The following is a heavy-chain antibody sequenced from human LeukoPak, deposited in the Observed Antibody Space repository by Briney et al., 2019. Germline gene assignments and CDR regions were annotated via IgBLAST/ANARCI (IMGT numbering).Heavy chain of an antibody. J-gene: IGHJ4*02. D-gene: IGHD2-15*01. V-gene: IGHV1-69*02. Sequence: SVKVSCKASGGTFSSYTISWVRQAPGQGLEWMGRIIPILGIANYAQKFQGRVTITADKSTSTAYMELSSLRSEDTAVYYCARSQDIVVVVAALDHWGQGTLVTVSS. CDR3: ARSQDIVVVVAALDH. CDR1: GGTFSSYT. CDR2: IIPILGIA.